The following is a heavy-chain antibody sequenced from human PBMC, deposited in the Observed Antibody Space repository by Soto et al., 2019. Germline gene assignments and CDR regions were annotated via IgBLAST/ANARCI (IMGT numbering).Heavy chain of an antibody. CDR3: CRVPEF. CDR2: MYHSGST. CDR1: GGYIRSGGFS. D-gene: IGHD2-2*01. Sequence: PSVTMCHSYGVSGGYIRSGGFSWSWTRQPPGKGLEWIGYMYHSGSTYYNPSLKSRVTISIDRSKNQFSLKLSSVIAADTGVHYCCRVPEFWRQGILVPVSS. V-gene: IGHV4-30-2*01. J-gene: IGHJ4*02.